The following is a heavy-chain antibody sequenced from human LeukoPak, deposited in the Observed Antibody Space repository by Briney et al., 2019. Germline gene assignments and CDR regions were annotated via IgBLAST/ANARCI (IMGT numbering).Heavy chain of an antibody. CDR1: VCTFSSYA. J-gene: IGHJ6*03. V-gene: IGHV1-69*05. CDR3: ASTSLYGSGSYGPYYYYYMDV. CDR2: IIPIFGTA. Sequence: ASVKVSCKSPVCTFSSYAISWVRQAPGQGLEWMGRIIPIFGTANYAQKFQGRVTITTDESTSTAYMELSSLRSEDTAVYYCASTSLYGSGSYGPYYYYYMDVWGKGTTVTVSS. D-gene: IGHD3-10*01.